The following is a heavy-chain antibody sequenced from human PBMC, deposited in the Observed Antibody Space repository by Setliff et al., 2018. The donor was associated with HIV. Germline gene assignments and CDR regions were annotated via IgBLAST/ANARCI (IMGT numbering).Heavy chain of an antibody. Sequence: SGPTLVNPTQTLTLTCTFXGFSLSTSGVGVGWIRQPPGKALEWLALIYWDADKRYSPSLKNRLTITKDTSKNPVLLTMTNMDPLDTATYYCAHNHLAVAGSHYFDYWGQGTLVTVSS. CDR2: IYWDADK. J-gene: IGHJ4*02. D-gene: IGHD6-19*01. CDR3: AHNHLAVAGSHYFDY. CDR1: GFSLSTSGVG. V-gene: IGHV2-5*02.